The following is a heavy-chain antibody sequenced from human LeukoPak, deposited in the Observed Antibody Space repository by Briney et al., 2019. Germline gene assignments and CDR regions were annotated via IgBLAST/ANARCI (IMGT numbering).Heavy chain of an antibody. CDR2: IIPILGIA. CDR3: AREYYYGSGSQMGFDY. J-gene: IGHJ4*02. CDR1: GGTFSSYA. D-gene: IGHD3-10*01. Sequence: GSSVTVSCKASGGTFSSYAISWVRQAPGQGLEWMGRIIPILGIASYAQKFQGRVTITADKSTSTAYMELSSLRSEDTAVYYCAREYYYGSGSQMGFDYWGQGTLVTVSS. V-gene: IGHV1-69*04.